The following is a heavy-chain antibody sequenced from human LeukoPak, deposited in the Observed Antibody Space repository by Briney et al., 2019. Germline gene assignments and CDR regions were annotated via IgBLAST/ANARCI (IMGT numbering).Heavy chain of an antibody. CDR1: GFSFSSYD. J-gene: IGHJ4*02. D-gene: IGHD3-22*01. V-gene: IGHV3-23*01. CDR2: ISGSGGNT. Sequence: GGSLRLSGEASGFSFSSYDMSWVRQAPGKGLEWVSVISGSGGNTYYADSVKGRFTISRDNSKNTLYLQMNSLRAEDTAVYFCAKEIHDGSGSYSYFEHWGQGTLVTVSS. CDR3: AKEIHDGSGSYSYFEH.